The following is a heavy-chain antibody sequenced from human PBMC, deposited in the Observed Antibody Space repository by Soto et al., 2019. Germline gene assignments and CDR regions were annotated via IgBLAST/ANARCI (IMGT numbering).Heavy chain of an antibody. V-gene: IGHV1-46*01. CDR3: ATTSLDYICDF. D-gene: IGHD4-4*01. J-gene: IGHJ4*02. Sequence: ASVKVSCKASGYTFTSYYIHWVRQAPGQGLEWMGVINPSGGSTTYAQRFQGRVTMTRDTSTRTVYMQLSRLSSGDTAVYYRATTSLDYICDFWGQGTLVTVSS. CDR2: INPSGGST. CDR1: GYTFTSYY.